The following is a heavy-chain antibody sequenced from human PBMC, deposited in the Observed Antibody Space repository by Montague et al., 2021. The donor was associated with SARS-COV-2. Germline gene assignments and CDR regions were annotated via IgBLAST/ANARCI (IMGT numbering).Heavy chain of an antibody. CDR3: ARDSVAMVYGTRYYFDY. V-gene: IGHV3-33*01. CDR1: GFTFSSYG. CDR2: IWYDGSNK. D-gene: IGHD5-18*01. J-gene: IGHJ4*02. Sequence: SLRLSCAASGFTFSSYGMHWVRQAPGKGLEWVAVIWYDGSNKYYADSVKGRFTISRDNSKNTLYLQTNSLRAEDTAVYYCARDSVAMVYGTRYYFDYWGQGTLVTVSS.